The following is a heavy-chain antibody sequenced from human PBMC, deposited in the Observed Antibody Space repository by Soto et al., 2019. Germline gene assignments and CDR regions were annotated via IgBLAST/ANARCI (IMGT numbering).Heavy chain of an antibody. CDR1: GVTFTSYA. CDR3: AKGSFGFDY. V-gene: IGHV3-23*01. D-gene: IGHD3-10*01. Sequence: GSLRLSCAASGVTFTSYAMTWVRQVPGEGLQWVSSISKSGDSTYYADSVKGRFTTSRDNSKNTLYLQMNSLRAEDTAIYYCAKGSFGFDYWGQGTLVTVSS. J-gene: IGHJ4*02. CDR2: ISKSGDST.